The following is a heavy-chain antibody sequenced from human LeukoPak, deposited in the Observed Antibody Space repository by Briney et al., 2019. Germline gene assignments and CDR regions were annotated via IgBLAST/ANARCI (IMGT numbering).Heavy chain of an antibody. J-gene: IGHJ4*02. CDR3: AHYDYGDSPTVDYFDY. CDR2: IYWDDDK. CDR1: GFSLSTSGVG. Sequence: SGPTLVKPTQTLTLTCTFSGFSLSTSGVGVAWIRQPPGKALEWLALIYWDDDKRYSPSLKSRITITKDTSKNQVVLTMTNMDPXXXXXXYCAHYDYGDSPTVDYFDYWGQGTLVTVSS. D-gene: IGHD4-17*01. V-gene: IGHV2-5*02.